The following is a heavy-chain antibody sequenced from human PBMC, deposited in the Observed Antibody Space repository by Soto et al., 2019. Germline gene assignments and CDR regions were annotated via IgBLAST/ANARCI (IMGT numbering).Heavy chain of an antibody. D-gene: IGHD5-12*01. CDR2: IGPKSGDT. CDR3: GRGRSGEIVVFY. CDR1: GYTFTGHY. J-gene: IGHJ4*02. Sequence: QVQLVQSGAEVKESGASVKVSCKTSGYTFTGHYIHWVRQAPGQSPEGVGEIGPKSGDTRYAQKFQGKVTMSKDTSITTVYMELTNLSPDDTAVYYCGRGRSGEIVVFYWGQGTLVTVHS. V-gene: IGHV1-2*02.